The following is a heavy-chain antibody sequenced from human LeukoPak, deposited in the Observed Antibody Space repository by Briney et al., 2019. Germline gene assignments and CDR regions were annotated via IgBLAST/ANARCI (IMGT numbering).Heavy chain of an antibody. D-gene: IGHD3-3*01. CDR2: IKQDGSEK. CDR1: GFTFSSYW. J-gene: IGHJ6*02. V-gene: IGHV3-7*01. Sequence: AGGSLRLSCAASGFTFSSYWMSWVRQAPGKGLEWVANIKQDGSEKYYVDAVKGRFTISRDNAKNSLYLQMNSLRAEDTAVYYCARDGSYYDFWSGYRYYYYYGMDVWGQGTTVTVSS. CDR3: ARDGSYYDFWSGYRYYYYYGMDV.